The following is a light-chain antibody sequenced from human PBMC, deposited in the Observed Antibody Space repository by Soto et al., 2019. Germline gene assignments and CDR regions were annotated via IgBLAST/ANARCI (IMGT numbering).Light chain of an antibody. CDR3: QQYHSSSPYT. J-gene: IGKJ2*01. CDR2: EAS. Sequence: DIPMTQSPSTLSASVGDRVTIACRASQGIGSLLAWYKQRPGKAPRPLIYEASRVESGVPSRFSGSWSGTDFTLAISGLQPDDFVTHYSQQYHSSSPYTCGRAT. V-gene: IGKV1-5*01. CDR1: QGIGSL.